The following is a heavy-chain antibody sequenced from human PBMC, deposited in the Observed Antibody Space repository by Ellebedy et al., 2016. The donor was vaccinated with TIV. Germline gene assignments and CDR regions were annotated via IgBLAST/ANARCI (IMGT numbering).Heavy chain of an antibody. CDR3: ARGGGGFDP. D-gene: IGHD3-16*01. Sequence: GESLKISXAASGFTFSSYSMNWVRQAPGKGLEWVSSISSSSSYIYYADSVKGRFTISRDNAKNSLYLQMNSLRAEDTAVYYCARGGGGFDPWGQGTLVTVSS. V-gene: IGHV3-21*01. CDR1: GFTFSSYS. J-gene: IGHJ5*02. CDR2: ISSSSSYI.